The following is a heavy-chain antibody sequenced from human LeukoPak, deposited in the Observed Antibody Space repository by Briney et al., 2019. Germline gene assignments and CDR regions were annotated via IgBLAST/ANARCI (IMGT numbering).Heavy chain of an antibody. D-gene: IGHD2-2*02. CDR2: IRAYNGKT. CDR3: ARVAAEVVGVPGAIGFGWLRRDYYYMDV. J-gene: IGHJ6*03. V-gene: IGHV1-18*01. CDR1: GYTFTSYG. Sequence: ASVKVSCKASGYTFTSYGISWVRQPPGQGLEWMGLIRAYNGKTNYAHKFQDRVTITRDMSTSTVYMELSSLRSEDTAVYYCARVAAEVVGVPGAIGFGWLRRDYYYMDVWGKGTTVTVSS.